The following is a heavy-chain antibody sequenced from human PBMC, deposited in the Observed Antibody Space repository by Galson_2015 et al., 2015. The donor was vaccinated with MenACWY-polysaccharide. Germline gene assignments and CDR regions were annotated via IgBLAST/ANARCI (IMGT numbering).Heavy chain of an antibody. CDR2: ISYSGST. V-gene: IGHV4-39*01. D-gene: IGHD2-15*01. CDR1: GGSISSRNYY. J-gene: IGHJ6*02. CDR3: ASRLAQVGIAGYGYGMDV. Sequence: ETLSLTCTVSGGSISSRNYYWGWIRQSPEKGLEWIGTISYSGSTYYNPSLKSRVTISVDTSKDQFSLKLSSVTAADTAVYYCASRLAQVGIAGYGYGMDVWGQGTTVTVSS.